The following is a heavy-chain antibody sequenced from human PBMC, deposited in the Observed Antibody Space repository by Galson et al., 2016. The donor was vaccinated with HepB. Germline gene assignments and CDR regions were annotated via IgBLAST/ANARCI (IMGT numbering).Heavy chain of an antibody. D-gene: IGHD3-9*01. V-gene: IGHV1-24*01. CDR3: TKRFYPRSSDRPGFDYDAFDV. CDR2: FTPDYGET. Sequence: SVKVSCKVSGYTLNELSINWVRQAPGKGLEWLGGFTPDYGETIYSQNFQGRVTMTEDSSTDTAYMELSSLRSEDTAVYYYTKRFYPRSSDRPGFDYDAFDVWGQGTVVTVSS. CDR1: GYTLNELS. J-gene: IGHJ3*01.